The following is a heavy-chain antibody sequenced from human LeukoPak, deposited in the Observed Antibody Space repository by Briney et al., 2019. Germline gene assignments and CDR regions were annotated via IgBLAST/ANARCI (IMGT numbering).Heavy chain of an antibody. V-gene: IGHV3-7*01. D-gene: IGHD2-2*02. CDR2: IKQDGSEK. J-gene: IGHJ4*02. CDR1: GFTFSSYW. CDR3: AREIGYCSSTSCYTGKGGYDY. Sequence: QTGGSLRLSCAASGFTFSSYWMSWVRQAPGKGLEWVANIKQDGSEKYYVDSVKGRFTISRDNAKNSLYLQMNSLRAEDTAVYYCAREIGYCSSTSCYTGKGGYDYWGQGTLVTVSS.